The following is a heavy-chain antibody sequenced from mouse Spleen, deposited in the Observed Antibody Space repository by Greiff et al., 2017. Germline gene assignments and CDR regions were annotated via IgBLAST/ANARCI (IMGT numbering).Heavy chain of an antibody. CDR2: INPSTGGT. J-gene: IGHJ3*01. V-gene: IGHV1-42*01. D-gene: IGHD1-1*01. CDR3: AVYGSSPWFAY. CDR1: GYSFTGYY. Sequence: EVKLQESGPELVKPGASVKISCKASGYSFTGYYMNWVKQSPEKSLEWIGEINPSTGGTTYNQKFKAKATLTVDKSSSTAYMQLKSLTSEDSAVYYCAVYGSSPWFAYWGQGTLVTVSA.